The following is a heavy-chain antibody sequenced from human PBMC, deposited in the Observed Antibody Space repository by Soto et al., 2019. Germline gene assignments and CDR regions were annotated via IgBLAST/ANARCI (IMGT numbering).Heavy chain of an antibody. Sequence: QVQLVQSGAEVKTPGSSVKVSCKPSGGTFTDYSFDWVRQAPGQGLEWMGRTIPIVGTASYAQKFQGRVTITADKSTSTVSMELSSLRSEDTAVYYCARKDSSSLDSWGQGTLVTVSA. CDR1: GGTFTDYS. V-gene: IGHV1-69*08. D-gene: IGHD3-22*01. J-gene: IGHJ4*02. CDR3: ARKDSSSLDS. CDR2: TIPIVGTA.